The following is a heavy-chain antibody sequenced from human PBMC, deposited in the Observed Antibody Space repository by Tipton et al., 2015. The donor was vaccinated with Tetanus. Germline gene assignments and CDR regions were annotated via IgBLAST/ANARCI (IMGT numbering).Heavy chain of an antibody. CDR1: GYAFTAHY. V-gene: IGHV1-2*02. CDR2: INPKSGAT. J-gene: IGHJ5*01. Sequence: QLVQSGAEVKKPGASVRVSCKASGYAFTAHYLHWVRQAPGQGLEWVGWINPKSGATNFVQKFQGRVTVTRDPSITTAFMELSSLKSDDTAVYYCARGTGSSWFDYWGQGSLVTVSS. D-gene: IGHD3/OR15-3a*01. CDR3: ARGTGSSWFDY.